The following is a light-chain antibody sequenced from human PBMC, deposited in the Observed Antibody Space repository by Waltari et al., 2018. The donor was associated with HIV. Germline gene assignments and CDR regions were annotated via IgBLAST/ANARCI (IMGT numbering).Light chain of an antibody. CDR2: EVS. Sequence: QSALTQPASVSGSPGQSLTISCTGTSRDLGGSNYVPWYQQHPGKGPKLMIYEVSNRPSWVSNRFSGSKSGNTASLTIAGLQAEDEADYYCSSYTSSSTGVFGTGTKVTVL. V-gene: IGLV2-14*01. CDR1: SRDLGGSNY. J-gene: IGLJ1*01. CDR3: SSYTSSSTGV.